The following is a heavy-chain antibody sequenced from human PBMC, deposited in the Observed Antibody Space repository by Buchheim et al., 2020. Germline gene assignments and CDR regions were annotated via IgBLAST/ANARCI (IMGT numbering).Heavy chain of an antibody. CDR1: GGSVSSGSYY. CDR3: ARDTITMVRGVIPDWYFDL. J-gene: IGHJ2*01. V-gene: IGHV4-61*01. Sequence: QLQLQESGPGLVKPSETLSLTCTVSGGSVSSGSYYWSWIRQPPGKGLEWIGYIYYSGSTNYNPSLKSRVTISVDTSKNHFSLKLSSVTAADTAVYYCARDTITMVRGVIPDWYFDLWGSGTL. D-gene: IGHD3-10*01. CDR2: IYYSGST.